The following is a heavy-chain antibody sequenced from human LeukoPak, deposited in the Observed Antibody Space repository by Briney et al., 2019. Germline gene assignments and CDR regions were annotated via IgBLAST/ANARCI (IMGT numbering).Heavy chain of an antibody. CDR3: ARHMVWITNFYYYMDV. V-gene: IGHV4-39*01. D-gene: IGHD3-10*01. Sequence: SSETLSLTCTVSGGSMSSRSHYWGWHRQPPGKGLDWIGSIDYSGSTYYNPSLGSRVTISVDTSKNQFSLKLTSVTAADTAVYYCARHMVWITNFYYYMDVWGKGTTVTVSS. CDR2: IDYSGST. J-gene: IGHJ6*03. CDR1: GGSMSSRSHY.